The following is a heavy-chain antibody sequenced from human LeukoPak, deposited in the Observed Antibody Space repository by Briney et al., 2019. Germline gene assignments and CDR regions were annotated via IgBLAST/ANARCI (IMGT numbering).Heavy chain of an antibody. CDR2: IRYDGSNK. CDR1: GFTFSSYG. Sequence: GGSLTLTCAASGFTFSSYGMHWVRQAPGKGLGWVAFIRYDGSNKYYADSVKGRFTISRDNSKNTLYLQMNSLRAEDTAVYYCAPRDWNDGPASHWGQGTLVTVSS. V-gene: IGHV3-30*02. CDR3: APRDWNDGPASH. D-gene: IGHD1-1*01. J-gene: IGHJ4*02.